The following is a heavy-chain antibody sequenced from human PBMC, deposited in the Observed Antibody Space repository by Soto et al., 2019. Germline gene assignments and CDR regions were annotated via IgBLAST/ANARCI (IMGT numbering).Heavy chain of an antibody. CDR1: GFTFSSYG. CDR2: ISYDGSNK. J-gene: IGHJ4*02. CDR3: AKVLRYYDDSSGPTNFDC. V-gene: IGHV3-30*18. Sequence: GGSLRLSCAASGFTFSSYGMHWVRQAPGKGLEWVAVISYDGSNKYYAASVKGRFTISRDNSKHTLYLQMNSLRAEDTAVYYCAKVLRYYDDSSGPTNFDCWGQGTRVTAPQ. D-gene: IGHD3-22*01.